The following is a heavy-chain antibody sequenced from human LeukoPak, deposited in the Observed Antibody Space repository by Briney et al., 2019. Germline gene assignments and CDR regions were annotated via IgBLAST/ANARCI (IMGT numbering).Heavy chain of an antibody. J-gene: IGHJ4*02. D-gene: IGHD4-17*01. CDR2: ISSSGSTI. V-gene: IGHV3-48*03. Sequence: GGSLRLSCAASGFTFISYEMNWVRQAPGSGLDWVSYISSSGSTIYYADSVKGRFTISRDNAKNSLYLQMNSLRAEDTAVYYCAKSQYGDYAVVDYWGQGTLVTVSS. CDR1: GFTFISYE. CDR3: AKSQYGDYAVVDY.